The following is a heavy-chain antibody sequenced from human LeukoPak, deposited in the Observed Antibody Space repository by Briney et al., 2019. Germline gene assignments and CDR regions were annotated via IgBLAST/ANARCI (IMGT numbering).Heavy chain of an antibody. CDR2: INPNDGDT. CDR1: GYSFTDYY. Sequence: ASVKVSCKGSGYSFTDYYMHWVRQAPGQGFEWMGWINPNDGDTNYEQESQGRVTMTRDTSISTAHMEVCRLRSDDTAVYYGARADFLYCSSSTCLFDYWGQGTLVTVSS. V-gene: IGHV1-2*02. CDR3: ARADFLYCSSSTCLFDY. J-gene: IGHJ4*02. D-gene: IGHD2-2*01.